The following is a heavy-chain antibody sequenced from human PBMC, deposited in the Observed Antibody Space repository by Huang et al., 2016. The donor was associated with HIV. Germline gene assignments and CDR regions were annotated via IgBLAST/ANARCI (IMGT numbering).Heavy chain of an antibody. CDR2: INDRGAT. CDR3: ARQWVLLDYLMGMDV. J-gene: IGHJ6*02. V-gene: IGHV4-34*01. Sequence: QVHLQQWGAGLLKPSETLTLTCAVSGASFTGNYWTWIRQTPGKGREWIGEINDRGATIYNPSLGSRVTISIDRSKKEFSLRLSSMTAADTAVYYCARQWVLLDYLMGMDVWGQGTTVIVSS. D-gene: IGHD3-3*01. CDR1: GASFTGNY.